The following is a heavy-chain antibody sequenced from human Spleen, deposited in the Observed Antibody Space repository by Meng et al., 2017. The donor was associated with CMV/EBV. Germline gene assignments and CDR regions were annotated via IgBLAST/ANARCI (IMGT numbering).Heavy chain of an antibody. CDR1: GYTFTSYY. D-gene: IGHD1-7*01. CDR2: INPSGGST. CDR3: ARSSPHGTIGY. J-gene: IGHJ4*02. Sequence: QAQLVQSGAEVKKPGASVRVSCKASGYTFTSYYMHWVRQAPGQGLEWMGIINPSGGSTSYAQKFQGRVTMTKDTSTSTVYMELSSLRSEDTAVYYCARSSPHGTIGYWGQGTLVTVSS. V-gene: IGHV1-46*01.